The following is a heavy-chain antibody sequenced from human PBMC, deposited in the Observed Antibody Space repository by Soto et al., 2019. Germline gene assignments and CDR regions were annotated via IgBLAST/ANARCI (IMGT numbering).Heavy chain of an antibody. Sequence: EVQLVESGGGLVQPGRSLRLSCAVSGFTFDDYAMHWVRQAPGKGVEWVLGISWNSGSIGYAGSVKGRFTIHRDNAKNSLYLQMNSLRAEDTALYYCAKDRGYSSSAVDYWGQGTLVTVSS. CDR3: AKDRGYSSSAVDY. D-gene: IGHD6-6*01. V-gene: IGHV3-9*01. CDR1: GFTFDDYA. CDR2: ISWNSGSI. J-gene: IGHJ4*02.